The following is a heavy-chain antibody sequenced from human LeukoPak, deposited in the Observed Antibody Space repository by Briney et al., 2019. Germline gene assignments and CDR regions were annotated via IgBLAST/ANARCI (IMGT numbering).Heavy chain of an antibody. CDR2: IHYSGGA. V-gene: IGHV4-59*08. CDR1: GSISPYF. Sequence: SETLSLTCSGGSISPYFWSWIGQSTGKGLEGIAQIHYSGGANYNPSLKSRVTISVDTSNNNLSLRLSSVTAADTAVYYCTRHAQTYYHGMDVWGQGTTVTVSS. CDR3: TRHAQTYYHGMDV. J-gene: IGHJ6*02.